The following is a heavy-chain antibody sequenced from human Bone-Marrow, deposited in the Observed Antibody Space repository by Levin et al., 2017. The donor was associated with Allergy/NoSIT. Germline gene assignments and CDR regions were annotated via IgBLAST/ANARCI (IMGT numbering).Heavy chain of an antibody. D-gene: IGHD3-10*01. J-gene: IGHJ6*02. CDR3: ARASVYFGELNFYYFNGLNV. CDR2: ISGSGRTV. Sequence: GGSLRLSCVASGFSFSEYYMFWIRQAPGKRPEWISHISGSGRTVSYADSVQGRFTVSRDDANKSLFLQMSRLRVEDTAVYYCARASVYFGELNFYYFNGLNVWGQGTTVTVSS. V-gene: IGHV3-11*01. CDR1: GFSFSEYY.